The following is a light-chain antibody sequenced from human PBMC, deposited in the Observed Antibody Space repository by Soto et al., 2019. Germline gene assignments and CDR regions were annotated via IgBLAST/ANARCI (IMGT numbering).Light chain of an antibody. CDR2: EVS. Sequence: QSVLTQPASVSGSPGQSITISCTGSTSDVGACNYVSWYKHHPGQAPQLMIYEVSNRPSGVSNRFSGSKSGNTASLTISGLQADDEGDYYCSSKTSSSSPFVFGTGTKLTVL. V-gene: IGLV2-14*01. CDR3: SSKTSSSSPFV. CDR1: TSDVGACNY. J-gene: IGLJ1*01.